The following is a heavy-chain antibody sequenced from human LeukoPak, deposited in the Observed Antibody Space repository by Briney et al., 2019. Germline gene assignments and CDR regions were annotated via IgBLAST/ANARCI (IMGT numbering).Heavy chain of an antibody. CDR2: IYASGST. V-gene: IGHV4-4*07. D-gene: IGHD2-15*01. CDR3: TKDTYCSGTTRNGGPGDY. Sequence: SETLSLTCTVSGGSISSQYWSWIRQPAGKGLEWIGRIYASGSTNYNPSLKSRVTMSVDTSKNQFSLKLSSVTAADTAVFYCTKDTYCSGTTRNGGPGDYWGQGILVTVSS. J-gene: IGHJ4*02. CDR1: GGSISSQY.